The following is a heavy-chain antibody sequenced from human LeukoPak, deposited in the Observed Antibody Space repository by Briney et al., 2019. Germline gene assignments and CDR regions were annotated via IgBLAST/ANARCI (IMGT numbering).Heavy chain of an antibody. V-gene: IGHV1-8*03. CDR1: GYIFIDYE. Sequence: ASVKVSCKTSGYIFIDYEINWVRQATGQGLEWMVWMNPKSGDTGYEKKFQGRVTITRDSSISTVYMELSSLRSDDTALYYCARDRYMDVWGKGTTVTVSS. CDR3: ARDRYMDV. CDR2: MNPKSGDT. D-gene: IGHD1-14*01. J-gene: IGHJ6*03.